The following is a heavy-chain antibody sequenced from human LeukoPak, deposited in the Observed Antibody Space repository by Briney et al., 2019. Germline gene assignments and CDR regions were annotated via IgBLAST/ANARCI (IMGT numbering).Heavy chain of an antibody. D-gene: IGHD4-17*01. CDR3: VHRTTVTSFDY. CDR2: IYGDDNK. V-gene: IGHV2-5*02. J-gene: IGHJ4*02. CDR1: GFSLPTSGVV. Sequence: SGPTLVKPTQTLTLTCTFSGFSLPTSGVVVGWVRQPPGKALEWVAFIYGDDNKRYSPSLKSRLTITKDTSKNQVVLTMTNVDPVDTATYYCVHRTTVTSFDYWGQGTLVTVSS.